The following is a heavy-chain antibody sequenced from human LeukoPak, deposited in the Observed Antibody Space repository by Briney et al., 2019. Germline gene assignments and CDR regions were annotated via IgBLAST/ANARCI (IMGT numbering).Heavy chain of an antibody. CDR1: GYTFTGYY. CDR2: INPNSGGT. V-gene: IGHV1-2*02. D-gene: IGHD1-26*01. CDR3: ARAEEWELPPKNY. Sequence: ASVKVSCKASGYTFTGYYMHWVRQAPGQGLEWMGWINPNSGGTNYAQKFRGRVTMTRDTSISTAYMELSRLRSDDTAVYYCARAEEWELPPKNYWGQGTLVTVSS. J-gene: IGHJ4*02.